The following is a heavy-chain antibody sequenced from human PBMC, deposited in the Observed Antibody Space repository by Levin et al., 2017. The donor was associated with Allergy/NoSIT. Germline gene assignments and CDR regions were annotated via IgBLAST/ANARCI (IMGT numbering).Heavy chain of an antibody. V-gene: IGHV1-18*01. Sequence: ASVKVSCKASGYTFTSYGISWVRQAPGQGLEWMGWISAYNGNTNYAQKLQGRVTMTTDTSTSTAYMELRSLRSDDTAVYYCARFGYGDPQYYYYGMDVWGQGTTVTVSS. D-gene: IGHD4-17*01. J-gene: IGHJ6*02. CDR2: ISAYNGNT. CDR1: GYTFTSYG. CDR3: ARFGYGDPQYYYYGMDV.